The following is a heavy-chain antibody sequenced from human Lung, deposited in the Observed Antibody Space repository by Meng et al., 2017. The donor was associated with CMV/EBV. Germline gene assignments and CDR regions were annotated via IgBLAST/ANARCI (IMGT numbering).Heavy chain of an antibody. CDR2: IYYSGST. D-gene: IGHD3-3*01. V-gene: IGHV4-39*07. Sequence: SETLSLXXTVSGGSISSSSYYWGWIRQPPGKGLEWIGSIYYSGSTYYNPSLKSRVTISVDTSKNQFSLKLSSVTAADTAVYYCASTNYDFWSGYWRGNFDYWGQGTLVXVSS. CDR1: GGSISSSSYY. J-gene: IGHJ4*02. CDR3: ASTNYDFWSGYWRGNFDY.